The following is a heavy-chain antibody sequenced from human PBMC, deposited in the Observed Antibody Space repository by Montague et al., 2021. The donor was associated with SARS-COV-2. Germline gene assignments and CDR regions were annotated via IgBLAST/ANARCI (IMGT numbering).Heavy chain of an antibody. D-gene: IGHD2-2*01. Sequence: SETLSLTCTVSGVSISSYYWTWIRQPPGQGLEWIGFIYYSGSTNYNPSLKSRVTISVDTSKNQFTLKLSSVTAADTAVYYCAKQALTRFCTSTTCFGAAFDPWGQGTMVTVSS. CDR1: GVSISSYY. V-gene: IGHV4-59*08. CDR2: IYYSGST. CDR3: AKQALTRFCTSTTCFGAAFDP. J-gene: IGHJ3*01.